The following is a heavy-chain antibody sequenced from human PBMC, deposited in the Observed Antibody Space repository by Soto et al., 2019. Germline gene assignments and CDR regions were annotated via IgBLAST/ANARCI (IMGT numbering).Heavy chain of an antibody. D-gene: IGHD4-4*01. Sequence: SETLSLTCAVYGGAFSGYYWSWIRQPPGKGLEWIGEINHSGSTNYNPSLKSRVTISVDTSKNQFSLKLSSVTAADTAVYYCALRVPTVTTGWFDPWGQGTLVTVSS. J-gene: IGHJ5*02. CDR1: GGAFSGYY. CDR3: ALRVPTVTTGWFDP. V-gene: IGHV4-34*01. CDR2: INHSGST.